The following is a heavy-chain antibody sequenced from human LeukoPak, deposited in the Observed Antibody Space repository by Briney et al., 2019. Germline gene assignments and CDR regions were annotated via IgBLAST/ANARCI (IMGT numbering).Heavy chain of an antibody. D-gene: IGHD4-11*01. V-gene: IGHV3-49*04. CDR3: TLEFSYIKGWYDY. Sequence: PGGSLRLSCTASGFTFGDYAMSWVRQAPGKGPEWVGFIRSKANGGTTEYAASVKGRFTISRDDSKSIAYLQMNSLKTGDTAVYYCTLEFSYIKGWYDYWGQGTLVTVSS. J-gene: IGHJ4*02. CDR1: GFTFGDYA. CDR2: IRSKANGGTT.